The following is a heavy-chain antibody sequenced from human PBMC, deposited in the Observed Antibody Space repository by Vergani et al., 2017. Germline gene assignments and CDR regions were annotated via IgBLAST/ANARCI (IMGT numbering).Heavy chain of an antibody. D-gene: IGHD3-16*01. J-gene: IGHJ3*02. V-gene: IGHV4-59*12. Sequence: QVQLQESGPGLVKPSETLSLTCTVSGGSISSYYWSWIRQPPGKGLEWIGYIYYSGSTNYNPSLKSRVTISVDTSKNQFSLKLSSVTPEDTAVYYCARDGSYDDAFDIWGQGTMVTVSS. CDR3: ARDGSYDDAFDI. CDR1: GGSISSYY. CDR2: IYYSGST.